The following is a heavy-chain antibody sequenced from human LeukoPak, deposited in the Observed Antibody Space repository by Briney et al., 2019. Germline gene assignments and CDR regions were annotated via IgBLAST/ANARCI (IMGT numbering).Heavy chain of an antibody. Sequence: PGGCLRLSCAASGFTVSNSYMSWVRQAPGKGPEWVSVIYSDGSTFYAGSVKGRFTISRDNYRNTLYLQMNSLRAEDTAVYYCARGEGGILATPEDYWGQGTLVTVSS. V-gene: IGHV3-53*01. CDR1: GFTVSNSY. D-gene: IGHD1-14*01. CDR2: IYSDGST. J-gene: IGHJ4*02. CDR3: ARGEGGILATPEDY.